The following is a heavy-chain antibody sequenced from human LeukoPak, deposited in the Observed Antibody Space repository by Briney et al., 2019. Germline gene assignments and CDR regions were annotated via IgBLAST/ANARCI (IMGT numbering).Heavy chain of an antibody. D-gene: IGHD3-22*01. J-gene: IGHJ4*02. CDR3: ARAIDFYDSSGYQAYFAY. CDR1: GFTFNDFS. V-gene: IGHV3-20*04. Sequence: GGSLRLSCTASGFTFNDFSMNWVRQIPGKGLEWVSGINWNGDSIGYAASVKGRFTISRDNAKNTLYLQMNSLGVDDTAIYYCARAIDFYDSSGYQAYFAYWGQGTPVTVSS. CDR2: INWNGDSI.